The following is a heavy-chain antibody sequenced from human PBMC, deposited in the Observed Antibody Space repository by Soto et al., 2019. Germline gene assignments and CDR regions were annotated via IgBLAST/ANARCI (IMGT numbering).Heavy chain of an antibody. CDR3: ARRLFSSTWPSYFDY. CDR1: GGSISSNSYY. CDR2: IHYSGST. V-gene: IGHV4-39*01. Sequence: QLQLQESGPGLVRPSETLSLSCTVSGGSISSNSYYWGWIRQPPGKGLEWIGCIHYSGSTYYNPSLRSRVTSSVDTSKNPFSLKVSSVTAADTAVYYCARRLFSSTWPSYFDYWGQGTLVTVSS. D-gene: IGHD6-13*01. J-gene: IGHJ4*02.